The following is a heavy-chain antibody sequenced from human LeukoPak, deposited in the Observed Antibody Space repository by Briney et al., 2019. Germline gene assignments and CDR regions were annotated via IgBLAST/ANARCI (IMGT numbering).Heavy chain of an antibody. CDR1: GGSISSYY. CDR2: IYYSGST. CDR3: ARHVPTYYDILTGNNWFDP. J-gene: IGHJ5*02. D-gene: IGHD3-9*01. V-gene: IGHV4-39*01. Sequence: SETLSLTCTVSGGSISSYYWGWIRQPPGKGLEWIGGIYYSGSTYYNPSLKSRVTISVDTSKNQFSLKLSSVTAADTAVYYCARHVPTYYDILTGNNWFDPWGQGTLVTVSS.